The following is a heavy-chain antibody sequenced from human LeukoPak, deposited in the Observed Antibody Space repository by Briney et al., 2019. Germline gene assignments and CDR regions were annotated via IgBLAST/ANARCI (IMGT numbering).Heavy chain of an antibody. CDR3: VRRALVTLGTVIYWYFDL. D-gene: IGHD1-1*01. J-gene: IGHJ2*01. CDR2: IKFGGSA. V-gene: IGHV4-31*03. CDR1: SDSFSSGGYY. Sequence: SETLSLTCTVFSDSFSSGGYYWSWIRQHPGKGLEWIGYIKFGGSAYYNPSLESRANISVNTSKNQFSLKLISMPAANTAVYYCVRRALVTLGTVIYWYFDLWGRGTLVAVSS.